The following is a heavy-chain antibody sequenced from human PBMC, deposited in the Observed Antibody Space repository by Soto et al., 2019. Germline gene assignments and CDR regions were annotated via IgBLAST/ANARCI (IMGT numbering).Heavy chain of an antibody. J-gene: IGHJ5*01. D-gene: IGHD4-17*01. CDR2: IYWDDDK. CDR1: GFSLSTSGVG. Sequence: QITLKESGPTLVKPTQTLTLTCTFSGFSLSTSGVGVGWIRQPPGKALEWLALIYWDDDKRYTPSLKSRLTTXKXTXXNQVLLTMTNMDPVDTATYYCVHRRGGSYGDHVASWGQGTLVTVSS. CDR3: VHRRGGSYGDHVAS. V-gene: IGHV2-5*02.